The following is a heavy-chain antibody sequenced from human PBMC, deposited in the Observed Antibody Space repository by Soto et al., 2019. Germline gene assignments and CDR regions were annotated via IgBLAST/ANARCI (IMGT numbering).Heavy chain of an antibody. CDR3: ARGLVVVPAAMFEDYYYYGMDV. CDR1: GYTFTSYE. D-gene: IGHD2-2*01. J-gene: IGHJ6*02. Sequence: ASVKVSCKASGYTFTSYEINWVRQATGQGFEYLGWMNPNSGNTGYVKKFQGRVTMTRDTSMSTAYMELSSLQSEDTAVYYCARGLVVVPAAMFEDYYYYGMDVWGQGTTVTVYS. V-gene: IGHV1-8*01. CDR2: MNPNSGNT.